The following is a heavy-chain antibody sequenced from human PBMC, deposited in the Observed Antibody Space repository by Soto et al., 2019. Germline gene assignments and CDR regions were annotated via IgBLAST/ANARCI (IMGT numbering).Heavy chain of an antibody. Sequence: GESLKISCKGSGYSFTSYWIGWVRQMPGKGLEWMGIIYPGDSDTRYSPSFQGQVTISADKSISTAYLQWSSLKASDTAMYYCARGSGSYYYYYGMDVSGQGTTVTVSS. CDR3: ARGSGSYYYYYGMDV. CDR2: IYPGDSDT. J-gene: IGHJ6*02. D-gene: IGHD1-26*01. V-gene: IGHV5-51*01. CDR1: GYSFTSYW.